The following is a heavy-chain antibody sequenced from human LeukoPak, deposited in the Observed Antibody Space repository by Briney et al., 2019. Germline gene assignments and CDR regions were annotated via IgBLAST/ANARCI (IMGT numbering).Heavy chain of an antibody. CDR1: GGSICSYY. Sequence: SETLSLTCTVSGGSICSYYWNWIRQPPGKGLEWIGYINYSGSTNYNPYLKSRATISVDTSKNQFSLKLTSVTAADTAVYHCATLGFDSSGYAVFDYWGQGTLVTVSS. CDR3: ATLGFDSSGYAVFDY. CDR2: INYSGST. V-gene: IGHV4-59*08. J-gene: IGHJ4*02. D-gene: IGHD3-22*01.